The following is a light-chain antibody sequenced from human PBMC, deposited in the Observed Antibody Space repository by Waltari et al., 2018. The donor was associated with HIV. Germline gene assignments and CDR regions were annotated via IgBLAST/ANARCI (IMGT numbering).Light chain of an antibody. J-gene: IGLJ2*01. CDR2: ANI. Sequence: QSVLTQPPPVSGAPGQRVTISCSGPSSNLRAGYDVHCFQQLPGTAPKPLIYANIHRPSGVPDRFSVSKSATSASLAITGLQAEDEADYFCQSYDSSLSAYVVFGGGTKLTVL. CDR3: QSYDSSLSAYVV. V-gene: IGLV1-40*01. CDR1: SSNLRAGYD.